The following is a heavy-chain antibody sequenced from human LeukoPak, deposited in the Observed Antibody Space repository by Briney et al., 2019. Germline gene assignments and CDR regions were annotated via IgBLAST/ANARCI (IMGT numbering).Heavy chain of an antibody. CDR2: IIPMSGTA. V-gene: IGHV1-69*13. CDR3: ARDGLYPGHDYVWGSYRYIRWYGMDV. Sequence: ASVKVSCKASGGTFNNFAISWVRQAPGQGLEWVGGIIPMSGTANYAQKFQGRVTITADESTSTAYMELSSLRSEDTAVYYCARDGLYPGHDYVWGSYRYIRWYGMDVWGQGTTVTVSS. D-gene: IGHD3-16*02. CDR1: GGTFNNFA. J-gene: IGHJ6*02.